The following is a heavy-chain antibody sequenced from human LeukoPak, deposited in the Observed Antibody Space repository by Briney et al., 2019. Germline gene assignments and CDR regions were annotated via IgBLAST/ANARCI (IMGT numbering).Heavy chain of an antibody. D-gene: IGHD3-22*01. Sequence: SETLSLTCSVSDGSINSYYWNWIRRPPGKGLEWIGYIYYNGNTNYSPSLKSRVTMSVDTSKNLFSLKVSSVTAADTAVYYCAREGSSSGYYAIGYWGQGTLVTVSS. J-gene: IGHJ4*02. CDR2: IYYNGNT. V-gene: IGHV4-59*01. CDR3: AREGSSSGYYAIGY. CDR1: DGSINSYY.